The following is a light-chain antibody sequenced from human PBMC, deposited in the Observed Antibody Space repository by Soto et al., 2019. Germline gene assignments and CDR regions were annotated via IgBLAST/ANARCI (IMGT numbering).Light chain of an antibody. Sequence: EIVLTQSPGTLSLSPGERATLSCRASQSVSGYLAWYQQKPGQAPRLLIYDISKRATGIPARFSGSGSATDFTLTISSLEPEDFATYYCQQYYSYPWTFGQGTKVDI. V-gene: IGKV3-11*01. CDR3: QQYYSYPWT. CDR1: QSVSGY. J-gene: IGKJ1*01. CDR2: DIS.